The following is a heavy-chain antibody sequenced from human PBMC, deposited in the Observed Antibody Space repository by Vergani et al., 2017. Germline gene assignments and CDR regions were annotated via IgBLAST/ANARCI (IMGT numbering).Heavy chain of an antibody. CDR1: GGSISSSSYY. J-gene: IGHJ5*02. CDR3: ARVYGSGSYNPRNWFDP. D-gene: IGHD3-10*01. CDR2: IYYSGST. V-gene: IGHV4-39*07. Sequence: QLQLQESGPGLVKPSETLSLTCTVSGGSISSSSYYWGWIRQPPGKGLERIGSIYYSGSTYYNPSLKSRVTISVDTSKNQFSLKLSSVTAADTAVYYCARVYGSGSYNPRNWFDPWGQGTLVTVSS.